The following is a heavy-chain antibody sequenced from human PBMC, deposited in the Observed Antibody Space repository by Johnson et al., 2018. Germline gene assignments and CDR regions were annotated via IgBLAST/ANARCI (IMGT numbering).Heavy chain of an antibody. J-gene: IGHJ2*01. CDR2: IHPSVSNT. V-gene: IGHV5-51*03. CDR3: ARSPGGGEAYWYFDF. Sequence: EVQLVESGAEVKKPGESLNISCKGSGYSFTNYWIAWLRQVPGKGLEWMGVIHPSVSNTSYSPSFEGQVTISTDKAIGTAYLQWSSLKASDIAMYYCARSPGGGEAYWYFDFWGRGTLVTVSS. D-gene: IGHD2-21*01. CDR1: GYSFTNYW.